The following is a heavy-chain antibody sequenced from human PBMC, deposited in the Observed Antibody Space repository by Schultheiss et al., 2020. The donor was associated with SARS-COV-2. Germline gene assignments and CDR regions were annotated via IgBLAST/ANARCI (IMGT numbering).Heavy chain of an antibody. CDR2: IYYSGST. J-gene: IGHJ4*02. V-gene: IGHV4-61*08. CDR1: GGSISSGGYY. D-gene: IGHD3-22*01. CDR3: AREGGYHADFDY. Sequence: SETLSLTCTVSGGSISSGGYYWSWIRQPPGKGLEWIGYIYYSGSTNYNPSLKSRVTISVDTSKNQFSLKLSSVTTADTAVYYCAREGGYHADFDYWGQGTLVTVSS.